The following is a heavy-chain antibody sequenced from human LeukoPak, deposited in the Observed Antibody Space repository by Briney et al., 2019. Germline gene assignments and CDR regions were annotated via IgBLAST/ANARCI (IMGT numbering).Heavy chain of an antibody. CDR3: ARDSYSSGWYWFDP. J-gene: IGHJ5*02. CDR2: INHSGST. D-gene: IGHD6-19*01. V-gene: IGHV4-34*01. CDR1: GGSFSGYY. Sequence: SETLSLTCAVYGGSFSGYYWSWIRQPPGKGLEWIGEINHSGSTNYNPSLKSRVTISVDKSKNRFSLKLSSVTAADTAVYYCARDSYSSGWYWFDPWGQGTLVTVSS.